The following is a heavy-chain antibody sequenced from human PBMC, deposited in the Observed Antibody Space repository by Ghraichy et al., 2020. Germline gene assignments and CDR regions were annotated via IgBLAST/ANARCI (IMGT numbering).Heavy chain of an antibody. J-gene: IGHJ4*02. CDR2: FGDDGRST. V-gene: IGHV3-23*01. CDR3: AKDSVTGVTGPDY. CDR1: GFNFRKSA. Sequence: GGSLRLSCAASGFNFRKSAMSWVRQAPGKGLEWVSTFGDDGRSTFYAESVKGRFTISRDYSKNTLYLQMNSLRAEDAALYYCAKDSVTGVTGPDYWGQGTLVTVSS. D-gene: IGHD4-23*01.